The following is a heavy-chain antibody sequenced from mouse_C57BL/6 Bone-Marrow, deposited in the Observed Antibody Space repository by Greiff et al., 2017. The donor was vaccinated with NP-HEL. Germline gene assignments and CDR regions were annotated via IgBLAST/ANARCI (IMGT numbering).Heavy chain of an antibody. CDR2: ILPSIGRT. CDR1: DSEVFPIAY. V-gene: IGHV15-2*01. D-gene: IGHD1-1*01. CDR3: ARRGYGSSHWYFDV. Sequence: QVQLKESGSELRSPGSSVKLSCKDFDSEVFPIAYMSWVRQKPGHGFEWIGGILPSIGRTIYGEKFEDKATLDADTLSNTAYLELNSLTSEDSAIYYCARRGYGSSHWYFDVWGTGTTVTVSS. J-gene: IGHJ1*03.